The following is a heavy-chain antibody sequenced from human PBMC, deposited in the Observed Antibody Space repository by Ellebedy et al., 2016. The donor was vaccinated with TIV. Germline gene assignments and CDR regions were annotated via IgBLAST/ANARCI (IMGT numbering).Heavy chain of an antibody. V-gene: IGHV4-61*01. D-gene: IGHD2-8*02. CDR1: GGSVSSGSYY. CDR3: ARGKLLALTYYGMDV. Sequence: SETLSLXXTVSGGSVSSGSYYWSWIRQPPGKGLEWIGYIYYSGSTNYNPSLKSRVTISVDTSKNQFSLKLSSVTAADTAVYYCARGKLLALTYYGMDVWGQGTTVTVSS. CDR2: IYYSGST. J-gene: IGHJ6*02.